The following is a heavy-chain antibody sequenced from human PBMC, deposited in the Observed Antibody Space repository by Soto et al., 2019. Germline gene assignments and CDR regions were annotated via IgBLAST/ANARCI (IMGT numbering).Heavy chain of an antibody. CDR1: GYTFTSYY. J-gene: IGHJ4*02. CDR2: INPSGGST. Sequence: QVQLVQSGAEVKKPGASVKVSCKASGYTFTSYYMHWVRQAPGQGLEWMGIINPSGGSTSYAQKFQGRVTMTRDTSTSTVYRELSSLRSDDTAVYYCAMHSSLDYGGNSGDYLGQGTLVTVSS. D-gene: IGHD4-17*01. V-gene: IGHV1-46*03. CDR3: AMHSSLDYGGNSGDY.